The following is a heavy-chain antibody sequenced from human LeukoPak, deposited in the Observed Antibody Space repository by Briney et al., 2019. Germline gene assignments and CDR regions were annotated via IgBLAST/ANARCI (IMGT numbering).Heavy chain of an antibody. Sequence: GSVKGSFKASGYNFPGYYMDWGGPGPGQGGGGVGWINPNSGGTNYAQKFQGRLSLTRDMSTSTDYMELSSLRSEDTAVYYCARDNSVGDTAWWFDPWGQGTLVTVSS. CDR2: INPNSGGT. CDR3: ARDNSVGDTAWWFDP. V-gene: IGHV1-2*02. J-gene: IGHJ5*02. CDR1: GYNFPGYY. D-gene: IGHD1-26*01.